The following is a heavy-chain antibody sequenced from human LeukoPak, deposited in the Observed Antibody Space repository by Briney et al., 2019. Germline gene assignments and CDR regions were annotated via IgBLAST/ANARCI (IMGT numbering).Heavy chain of an antibody. CDR1: GYTFTGYY. J-gene: IGHJ6*03. CDR2: INPNSGGT. V-gene: IGHV1-2*02. Sequence: GASVKVSCKASGYTFTGYYMHWVRQAPGQGLEWMGWINPNSGGTNYAQKFQGRVTMTRDTSISTAYMELSRLRSDDTAVYYCARDHRIVGATDYYYHYMDVWGKGTTVTVSS. D-gene: IGHD1-26*01. CDR3: ARDHRIVGATDYYYHYMDV.